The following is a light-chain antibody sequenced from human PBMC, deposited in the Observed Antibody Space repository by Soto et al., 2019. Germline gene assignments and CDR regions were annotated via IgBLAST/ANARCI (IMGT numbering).Light chain of an antibody. CDR1: SGHSNYA. V-gene: IGLV4-69*01. CDR2: LNSDGSH. CDR3: QTWGSGIVV. Sequence: QSVLTQSPSASASLGASVKLTCTLSSGHSNYAIAWHQQQSEKGPRYLMKLNSDGSHSKGDGIPDRFSGSSSGAERHLTISSLQSEDEADYSCQTWGSGIVVFGGGTKVTVL. J-gene: IGLJ2*01.